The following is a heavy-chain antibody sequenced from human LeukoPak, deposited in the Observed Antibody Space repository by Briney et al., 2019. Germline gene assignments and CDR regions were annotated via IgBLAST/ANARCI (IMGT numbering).Heavy chain of an antibody. CDR2: INPNSGGT. CDR3: ARVRIGQQLDKYYYYAIDV. CDR1: GYTFTDYY. D-gene: IGHD6-13*01. J-gene: IGHJ6*02. Sequence: ASVKVSFKASGYTFTDYYMHWVRQAPGQGLEWMGWINPNSGGTNYAQKFQGRVTMTTDTSISTAYMEVSRLRSDDTAVYYCARVRIGQQLDKYYYYAIDVWGQGTTVTVSS. V-gene: IGHV1-2*02.